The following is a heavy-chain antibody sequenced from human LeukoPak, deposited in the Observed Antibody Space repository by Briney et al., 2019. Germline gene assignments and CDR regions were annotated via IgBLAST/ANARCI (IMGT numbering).Heavy chain of an antibody. D-gene: IGHD3-22*01. CDR3: AKRDDSGGNLVDL. CDR2: IYYSGST. CDR1: GGSIRSGSHY. Sequence: SETLSLTCTVSGGSIRSGSHYWAWLRQPPGKGLEWIGSIYYSGSTYYNPSLENRVTISIDTSKNLFSLKLSSLSAADTSVYYCAKRDDSGGNLVDLWGQGTLVTVS. J-gene: IGHJ4*02. V-gene: IGHV4-39*02.